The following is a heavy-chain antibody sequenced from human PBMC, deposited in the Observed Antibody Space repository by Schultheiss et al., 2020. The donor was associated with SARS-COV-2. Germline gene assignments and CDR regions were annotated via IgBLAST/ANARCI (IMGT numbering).Heavy chain of an antibody. CDR3: ARDDSSPDYYYYYMDV. D-gene: IGHD6-13*01. CDR2: IIPILGIA. V-gene: IGHV1-69*04. J-gene: IGHJ6*03. Sequence: SVKVSCKASGGTFSSYTISWVRQAPGQGLEWMGRIIPILGIANYAQKFQGRVTITADKSTSTAYMELSSLRSEDTAVYYCARDDSSPDYYYYYMDVWGKVTTVTVSS. CDR1: GGTFSSYT.